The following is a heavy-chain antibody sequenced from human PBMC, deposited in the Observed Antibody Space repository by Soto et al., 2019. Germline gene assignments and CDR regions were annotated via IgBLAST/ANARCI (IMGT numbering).Heavy chain of an antibody. CDR3: ASGGNIVATICMCSDSRRQESNWFDP. CDR1: GGSISSSSYY. J-gene: IGHJ5*02. CDR2: IYYSGST. V-gene: IGHV4-39*01. D-gene: IGHD5-12*01. Sequence: QLQLQESGPGLVKPSETLSLTCTVSGGSISSSSYYWGWIRQPPGKGLEWIGSIYYSGSTYYNPSLKGRATIAVEASRNRFSLMLRFVTAADPAVYYCASGGNIVATICMCSDSRRQESNWFDPWGQGTLVTVSS.